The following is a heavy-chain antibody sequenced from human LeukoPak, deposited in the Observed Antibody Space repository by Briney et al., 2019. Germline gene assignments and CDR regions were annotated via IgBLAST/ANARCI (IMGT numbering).Heavy chain of an antibody. D-gene: IGHD3-22*01. J-gene: IGHJ4*02. CDR3: ARDRHKYNHDGSGYPPY. Sequence: PGGFLRLSCAASGFTFSSYSMMWVRQAPGKGLEWVSYISSSSTTIHYADSVKGRFTISRDNAKNSVYLQMNSLRAEDTAVYYCARDRHKYNHDGSGYPPYWGQGTLVTVSS. CDR2: ISSSSTTI. V-gene: IGHV3-48*01. CDR1: GFTFSSYS.